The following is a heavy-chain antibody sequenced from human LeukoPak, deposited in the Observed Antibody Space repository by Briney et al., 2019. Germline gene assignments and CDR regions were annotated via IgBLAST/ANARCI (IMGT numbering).Heavy chain of an antibody. CDR1: GFTFSSYG. D-gene: IGHD1-26*01. V-gene: IGHV3-33*01. CDR2: IWYDGSNK. Sequence: GRSLRLSCAASGFTFSSYGMHWVRQAPGKGLEWVAVIWYDGSNKYYADSVKGRFTISRDNSKNTLYLQMNSLRAEDTAVYYCARDGGRGSYYPRYFQHWGQGTLVTVSS. CDR3: ARDGGRGSYYPRYFQH. J-gene: IGHJ1*01.